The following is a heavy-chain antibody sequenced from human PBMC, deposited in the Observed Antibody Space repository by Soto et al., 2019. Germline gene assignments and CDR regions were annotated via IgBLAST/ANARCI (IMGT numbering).Heavy chain of an antibody. CDR2: VIPIFGTA. J-gene: IGHJ6*02. CDR3: ASRPLGGYSDGPDYYYGMDV. D-gene: IGHD5-18*01. Sequence: QVQLVQSGAEVKKPGSSVKVSCKASGGTFSSYAISWVRQAPGQGLEWMGGVIPIFGTANYAQKFQGRGTITADESTSTAYRELSSLRSEDTAVYYCASRPLGGYSDGPDYYYGMDVWGQGTTVTVSS. CDR1: GGTFSSYA. V-gene: IGHV1-69*12.